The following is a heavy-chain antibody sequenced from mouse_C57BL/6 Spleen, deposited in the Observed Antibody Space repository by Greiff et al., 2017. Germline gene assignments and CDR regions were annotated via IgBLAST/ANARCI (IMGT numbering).Heavy chain of an antibody. D-gene: IGHD4-1*01. CDR3: ARGGVTGKDY. J-gene: IGHJ2*01. CDR2: IYPSDSET. Sequence: QVQLQQPGAELVRPGSSVKLSCKASGYTFTSYWMDWVKQRPGQGLEWIGNIYPSDSETHYNQKFKDKATLTVDKSSSTAYMQLSGLTSEDSAVYYCARGGVTGKDYWGQGTTLTVSS. V-gene: IGHV1-61*01. CDR1: GYTFTSYW.